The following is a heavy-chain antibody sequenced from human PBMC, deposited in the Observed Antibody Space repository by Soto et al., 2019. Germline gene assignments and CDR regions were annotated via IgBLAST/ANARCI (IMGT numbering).Heavy chain of an antibody. CDR2: MSYDGSDT. CDR1: GFIFSNNC. CDR3: TIVRVADSALDH. J-gene: IGHJ4*02. V-gene: IGHV3-30*02. Sequence: GGSLRLSCVGSGFIFSNNCMHWVRQTPGKGLEWVAFMSYDGSDTFYADSVKGRFTISRDNSKNTLSLHMSNLRAEDTAMYYCTIVRVADSALDHWGQGTLVTVSS. D-gene: IGHD3-10*02.